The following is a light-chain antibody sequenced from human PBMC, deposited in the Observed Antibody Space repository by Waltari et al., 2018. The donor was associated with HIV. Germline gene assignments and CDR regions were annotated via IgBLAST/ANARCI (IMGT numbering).Light chain of an antibody. CDR1: QSVSTN. Sequence: EIVMTQSPATLSVSPGERATLSCRASQSVSTNLAWYQQKPGQAPGLLIYSASTRATGIPDRFSGSGSGTEFTLTISSLEPEDFAVYFCQQRGSGWLTFGGGTKVEIK. V-gene: IGKV3D-15*01. CDR3: QQRGSGWLT. CDR2: SAS. J-gene: IGKJ4*01.